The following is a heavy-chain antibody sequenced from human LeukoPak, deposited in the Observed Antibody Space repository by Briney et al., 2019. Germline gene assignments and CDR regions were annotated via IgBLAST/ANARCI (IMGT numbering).Heavy chain of an antibody. Sequence: PGRSLRLSCAASGFTFDDHAMHWVRQAPGKGLEWVSGISWNSVSIGCADSVKGRFTISRDNAKNSLYLQMNSLRAEDTALYYCAKIDYGGNDWGQGTLVTVSS. D-gene: IGHD4-23*01. CDR1: GFTFDDHA. CDR3: AKIDYGGND. V-gene: IGHV3-9*01. CDR2: ISWNSVSI. J-gene: IGHJ4*02.